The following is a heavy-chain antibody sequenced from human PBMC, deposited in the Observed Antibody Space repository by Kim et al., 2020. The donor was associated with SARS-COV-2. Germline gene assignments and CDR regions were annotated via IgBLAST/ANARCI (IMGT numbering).Heavy chain of an antibody. CDR3: ARPFGGDWPDAFDI. J-gene: IGHJ3*02. CDR1: GGSISSSSYY. Sequence: SETLSLTCTVSGGSISSSSYYWGWIRQPPGKGLEWIGSIYYSGSTYYNPSLKSRVTISVDTSKNQFSLKLSSVTAADTAVYYCARPFGGDWPDAFDIWGQGTMVTVSS. V-gene: IGHV4-39*01. D-gene: IGHD2-21*02. CDR2: IYYSGST.